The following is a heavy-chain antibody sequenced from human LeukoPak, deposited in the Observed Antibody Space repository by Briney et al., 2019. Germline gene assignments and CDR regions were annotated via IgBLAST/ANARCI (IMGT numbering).Heavy chain of an antibody. CDR2: IYYSGST. J-gene: IGHJ4*02. V-gene: IGHV4-30-4*01. CDR1: GGSISSGDYY. Sequence: SETLSLTCTVSGGSISSGDYYWSWIRQPPGKGLEWIGYIYYSGSTYYNPSLKSRVTISVDTSKNQFSLKLSSVTAADTAVYYCARDSVTREMATRYDYWGQGTLVTVSS. D-gene: IGHD5-24*01. CDR3: ARDSVTREMATRYDY.